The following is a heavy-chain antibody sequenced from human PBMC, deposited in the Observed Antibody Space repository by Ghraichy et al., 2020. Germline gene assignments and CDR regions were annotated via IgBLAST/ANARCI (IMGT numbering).Heavy chain of an antibody. Sequence: AVIWSDGSNKYYADSVKGRFTISRDNSKNTLYLQMSSLRAEDTAVYYCARDFNWNVDYWGQGTLFTV. J-gene: IGHJ4*02. D-gene: IGHD1-20*01. CDR3: ARDFNWNVDY. V-gene: IGHV3-33*01. CDR2: IWSDGSNK.